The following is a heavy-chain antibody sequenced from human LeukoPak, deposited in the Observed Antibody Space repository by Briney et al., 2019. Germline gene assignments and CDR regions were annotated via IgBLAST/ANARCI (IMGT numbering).Heavy chain of an antibody. D-gene: IGHD6-13*01. CDR3: ARGDRSSWFNFDY. Sequence: GGSLRLSCAASGFTFSSYGMHWVRQAPGKGLEWVAVTWYDGTNKYFADSVRGRFSISRDNSKNTLYLQMNSLRAEDTAVYYCARGDRSSWFNFDYWGQGTLVTVSS. J-gene: IGHJ4*02. CDR2: TWYDGTNK. V-gene: IGHV3-33*08. CDR1: GFTFSSYG.